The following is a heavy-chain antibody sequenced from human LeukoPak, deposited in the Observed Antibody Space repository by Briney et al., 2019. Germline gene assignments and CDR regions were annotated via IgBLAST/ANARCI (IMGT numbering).Heavy chain of an antibody. J-gene: IGHJ4*02. CDR2: IFYDGSKK. D-gene: IGHD3-16*01. Sequence: PGGSLRLSCVASGFTFRNYGMHWIRQAPGKGLEWVSVIFYDGSKKYYADFVKGRFTISRDNSKNVVYLQMDSLGAEDTAFYYCARSLGETTFDWWGQGTLVTVPS. V-gene: IGHV3-33*01. CDR1: GFTFRNYG. CDR3: ARSLGETTFDW.